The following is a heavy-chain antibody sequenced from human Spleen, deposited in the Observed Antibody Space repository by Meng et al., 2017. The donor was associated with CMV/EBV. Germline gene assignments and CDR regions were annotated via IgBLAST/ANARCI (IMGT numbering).Heavy chain of an antibody. CDR3: AKDGSRGDIVVVPAATKDY. CDR1: GFTFSTYG. D-gene: IGHD2-2*01. CDR2: TRYDESDK. Sequence: GESLKISCVASGFTFSTYGMHWVRQAPGKGLEWVGFTRYDESDKHYADSVKGRFTISRDNSKNTLYLQMNSLRAEDTAVYYCAKDGSRGDIVVVPAATKDYWGQGTLVTVSS. V-gene: IGHV3-30*02. J-gene: IGHJ4*02.